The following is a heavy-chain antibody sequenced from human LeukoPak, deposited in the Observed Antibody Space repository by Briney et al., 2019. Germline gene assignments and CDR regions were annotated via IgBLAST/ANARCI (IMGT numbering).Heavy chain of an antibody. D-gene: IGHD6-19*01. Sequence: GGSLRPSCAASGFTFSSYSMNWVRQAPGKGLEWVSSISSSSSYIYYADSVKGRFTISRDNAKNSLYLQMNSLRAEDTAVYYCARGDSSGWYGGYYYYYGMDVWGQGTTVTVSS. CDR3: ARGDSSGWYGGYYYYYGMDV. CDR2: ISSSSSYI. J-gene: IGHJ6*02. CDR1: GFTFSSYS. V-gene: IGHV3-21*01.